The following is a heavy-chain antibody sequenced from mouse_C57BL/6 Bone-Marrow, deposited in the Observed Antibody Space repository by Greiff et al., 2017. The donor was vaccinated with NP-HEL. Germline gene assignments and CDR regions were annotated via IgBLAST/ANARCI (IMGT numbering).Heavy chain of an antibody. V-gene: IGHV5-4*03. Sequence: EVKLVESGGGLVKPGGSLKLSCAASGFTFSRSAMSWVRQTPEKRLEWVATISDGGSYTYYPDNVKGRFTISRDNAKNNLYLQMSHLKSEDTAMYYCARYYAMDYWGQGTSVTVSS. J-gene: IGHJ4*01. CDR1: GFTFSRSA. CDR2: ISDGGSYT. CDR3: ARYYAMDY.